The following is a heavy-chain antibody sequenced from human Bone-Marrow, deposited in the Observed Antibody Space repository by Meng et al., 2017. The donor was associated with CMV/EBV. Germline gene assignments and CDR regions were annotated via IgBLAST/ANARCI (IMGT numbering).Heavy chain of an antibody. CDR2: IYSGGST. J-gene: IGHJ5*02. CDR3: AKNSRPFGAHWFAP. Sequence: GESLKISCAASGFTVSSNYMSWVRQAPGKGLEWVSVIYSGGSTYFADAVKGRFTVSRDNSKNTVYLQMSSLRVEDTAVYYCAKNSRPFGAHWFAPWGQGNLVNVAS. CDR1: GFTVSSNY. V-gene: IGHV3-53*01. D-gene: IGHD3-16*01.